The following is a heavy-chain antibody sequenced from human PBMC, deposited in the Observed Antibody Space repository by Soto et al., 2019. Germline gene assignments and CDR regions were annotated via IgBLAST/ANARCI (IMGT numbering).Heavy chain of an antibody. Sequence: SETLSLTCAVSGGSISSGGYSWSWIRQPPGKGLEWIGYIYHSGSTYYNPSLKSRVTISVDRSKNQFSLKLSSVTAADTAVYYCARKGLSSNWSEPWGPGTLHTVST. V-gene: IGHV4-30-2*01. CDR2: IYHSGST. CDR1: GGSISSGGYS. J-gene: IGHJ5*02. D-gene: IGHD3-16*02. CDR3: ARKGLSSNWSEP.